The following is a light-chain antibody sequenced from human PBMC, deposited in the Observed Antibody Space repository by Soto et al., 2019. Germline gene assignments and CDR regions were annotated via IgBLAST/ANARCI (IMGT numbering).Light chain of an antibody. Sequence: EIVLTQSPGPLSSSPGEIATLSCRASQSVTSSYLAWYQQKPGQAPRLLIYGASSRATGIPDRFSGSGSVTGFTLTISTVEPEDFEVYYCQQYGSSPRTCGGGTKVEIK. J-gene: IGKJ4*01. CDR1: QSVTSSY. CDR2: GAS. CDR3: QQYGSSPRT. V-gene: IGKV3-20*01.